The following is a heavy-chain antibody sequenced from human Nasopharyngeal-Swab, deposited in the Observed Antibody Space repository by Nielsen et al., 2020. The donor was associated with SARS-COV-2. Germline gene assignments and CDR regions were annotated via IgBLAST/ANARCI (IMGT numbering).Heavy chain of an antibody. CDR2: ISYDGSNK. Sequence: GGSLRLSCAASGFTFSSYGMHWVRQAPGKGLEWVAVISYDGSNKYYADSVKGRFTISRDNSKNTLYLQMNSLRAEDTAVYYCARDPHYSRYYYFDYWGQGTLVTVSS. CDR1: GFTFSSYG. CDR3: ARDPHYSRYYYFDY. D-gene: IGHD3-9*01. J-gene: IGHJ4*02. V-gene: IGHV3-30*03.